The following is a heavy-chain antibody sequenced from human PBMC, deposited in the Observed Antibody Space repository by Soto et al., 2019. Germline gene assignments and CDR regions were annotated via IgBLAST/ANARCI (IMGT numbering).Heavy chain of an antibody. CDR1: VYSFTSYW. CDR3: ARGGVSTRTFDY. CDR2: IDPSDSYT. V-gene: IGHV5-10-1*01. J-gene: IGHJ4*02. Sequence: GESLKISCKGSVYSFTSYWISWVRQMPGKGLEWMGRIDPSDSYTNYSPSFQGHVTISADKSISTAYLQWSSLRASDTAMYYCARGGVSTRTFDYWGQGTPVTVSS. D-gene: IGHD3-3*01.